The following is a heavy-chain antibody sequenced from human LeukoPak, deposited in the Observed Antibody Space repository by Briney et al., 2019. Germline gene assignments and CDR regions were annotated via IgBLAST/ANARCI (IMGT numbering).Heavy chain of an antibody. Sequence: PGGSLRLSCAASGFTFSSYNMNWVRQAPGKGLEWVSSITSSSSYTFYADSVKGRFTISRDNAKNSLYLQMNSLRAEDTAVYYCAKDSSSWYGDAFDIWGQGTMVTVSS. D-gene: IGHD6-13*01. J-gene: IGHJ3*02. CDR3: AKDSSSWYGDAFDI. CDR2: ITSSSSYT. V-gene: IGHV3-21*01. CDR1: GFTFSSYN.